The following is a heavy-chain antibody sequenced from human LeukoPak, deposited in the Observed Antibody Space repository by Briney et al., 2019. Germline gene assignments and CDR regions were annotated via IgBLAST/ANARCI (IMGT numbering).Heavy chain of an antibody. CDR3: ARAPVTSCRGAFCYPFDY. D-gene: IGHD2-15*01. Sequence: PGGSLRLSCAASGFSLSSYAMSWVRQAPGKGLEWVAATSSSDSGKYHADSVRGRFTISRDNSKNTVYLQMNSLRAEDAAVYYCARAPVTSCRGAFCYPFDYWGQGTLVTVSS. J-gene: IGHJ4*02. V-gene: IGHV3-23*01. CDR2: TSSSDSGK. CDR1: GFSLSSYA.